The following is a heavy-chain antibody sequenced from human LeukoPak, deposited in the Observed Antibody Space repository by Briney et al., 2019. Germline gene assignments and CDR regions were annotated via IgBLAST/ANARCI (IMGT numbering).Heavy chain of an antibody. D-gene: IGHD4-17*01. CDR1: GFTFSDYE. V-gene: IGHV3-48*03. CDR3: ARAFRDDYGDVKFDY. CDR2: ISSSGSTI. J-gene: IGHJ4*02. Sequence: GGSLRLSCAASGFTFSDYEMNWVRQAPGKGLEWVSYISSSGSTIYYADSVKGRFTISRDNAKNSLYLQMNSLRAEDTAVYYCARAFRDDYGDVKFDYWGQGTLVTVSS.